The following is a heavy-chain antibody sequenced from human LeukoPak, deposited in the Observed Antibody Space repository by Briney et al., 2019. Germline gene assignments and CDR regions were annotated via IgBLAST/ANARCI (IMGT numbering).Heavy chain of an antibody. CDR2: INHSGST. D-gene: IGHD3-9*01. CDR1: GGSFSGYY. V-gene: IGHV4-34*01. Sequence: SDTLSLTCAVYGGSFSGYYWSWIRQPPGKGREWIGEINHSGSTNYNPSLKSRVTISVDTSKNQFSLKLSSVTAADTAVYYCARGRWVRYFDWLVSHYFDYWGQGTLVTVSS. CDR3: ARGRWVRYFDWLVSHYFDY. J-gene: IGHJ4*02.